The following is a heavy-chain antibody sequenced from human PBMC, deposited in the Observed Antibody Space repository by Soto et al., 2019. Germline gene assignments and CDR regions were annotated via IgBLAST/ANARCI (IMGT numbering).Heavy chain of an antibody. V-gene: IGHV3-23*01. CDR3: AKVNSSSGYDTYYYYMDV. CDR2: ISGSGGST. Sequence: GGSLRLSCAASGFTFSSYAMSWVRQAPGKGLEWVSAISGSGGSTYYADSVKGRFTISRDNSKNTLYLQMNSLRAEDTAVYYCAKVNSSSGYDTYYYYMDVWGKGTTVTVSS. D-gene: IGHD6-13*01. J-gene: IGHJ6*03. CDR1: GFTFSSYA.